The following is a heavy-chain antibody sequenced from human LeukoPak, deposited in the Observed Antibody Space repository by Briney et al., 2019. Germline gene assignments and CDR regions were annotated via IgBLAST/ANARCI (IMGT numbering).Heavy chain of an antibody. Sequence: PSETLSLTCTVSGYSISSGYYWGWIRQPPGKGLEWIGSIYHSGGTYYNPSLMSRVTISVDTSKNQFSLKLSSVTAADTAVYYCARDDGVGATNFDYWGQGTLVTVSS. V-gene: IGHV4-38-2*02. CDR3: ARDDGVGATNFDY. D-gene: IGHD1-26*01. CDR1: GYSISSGYY. CDR2: IYHSGGT. J-gene: IGHJ4*02.